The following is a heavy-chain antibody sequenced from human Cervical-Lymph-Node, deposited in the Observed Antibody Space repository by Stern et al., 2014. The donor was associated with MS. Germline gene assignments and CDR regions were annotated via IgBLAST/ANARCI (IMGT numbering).Heavy chain of an antibody. CDR1: GYTFSTYY. V-gene: IGHV1-46*01. CDR3: ARTMTGTSAFDF. J-gene: IGHJ4*02. D-gene: IGHD3-9*01. CDR2: INPSGGST. Sequence: VQLVESGAEVKKPGASVKVSCKASGYTFSTYYMHWVRQAPGQGLEWMGIINPSGGSTNYAQKFQGRVTMTRDTSTSTVYMELSSLMSEDTAMYYCARTMTGTSAFDFWGKGTLVTVSS.